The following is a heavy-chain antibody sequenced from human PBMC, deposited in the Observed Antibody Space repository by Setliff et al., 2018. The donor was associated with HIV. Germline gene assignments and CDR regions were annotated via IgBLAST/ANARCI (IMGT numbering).Heavy chain of an antibody. CDR3: AKGAGFYGDYTFDH. V-gene: IGHV4-59*11. J-gene: IGHJ4*02. D-gene: IGHD4-17*01. Sequence: PSETLSLTCTVSGPSINIHYWSWIRQSPGKGFEWIGYIYSTGSTNYNPYLQSRVTIAMIASRNQFSLKVTSGTAADTAVYYCAKGAGFYGDYTFDHWGQGRQVTVSS. CDR2: IYSTGST. CDR1: GPSINIHY.